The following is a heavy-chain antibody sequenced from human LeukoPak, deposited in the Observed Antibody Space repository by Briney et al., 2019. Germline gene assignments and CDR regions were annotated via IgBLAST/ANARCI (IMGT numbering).Heavy chain of an antibody. D-gene: IGHD3-22*01. Sequence: SETLSLTCTVSGGSISSGDYYWRWIRQHPGKGLEWIVYIYYSGSTYYNPSLKSRVTISVGTSKNQFSLKLSSVTAADTAVYYCARELYYYDSSGYYRNTYYFDYWGQGTLVTVSS. J-gene: IGHJ4*02. CDR3: ARELYYYDSSGYYRNTYYFDY. CDR1: GGSISSGDYY. CDR2: IYYSGST. V-gene: IGHV4-31*03.